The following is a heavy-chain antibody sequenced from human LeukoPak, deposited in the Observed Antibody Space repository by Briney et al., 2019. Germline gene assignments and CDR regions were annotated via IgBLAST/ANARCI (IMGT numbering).Heavy chain of an antibody. Sequence: SETLSLTCAAYGGSFSGYYWGWIRQSPGKGLEWMGSIYSTGNTHYNPSLESRLIISVDTSKNSFSLKLSSVTAADTAVYFCARDLWSTAAGIFDFWGQGALVTVSS. J-gene: IGHJ4*02. CDR1: GGSFSGYY. CDR2: IYSTGNT. V-gene: IGHV4-34*01. CDR3: ARDLWSTAAGIFDF. D-gene: IGHD6-25*01.